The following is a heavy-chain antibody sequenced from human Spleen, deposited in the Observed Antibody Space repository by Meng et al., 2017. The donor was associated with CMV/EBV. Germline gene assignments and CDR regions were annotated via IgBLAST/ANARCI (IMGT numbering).Heavy chain of an antibody. CDR3: ARLIYYDSSGVDY. J-gene: IGHJ4*02. CDR2: IYPGDSDT. D-gene: IGHD3-22*01. CDR1: GYSFTRYW. Sequence: KGSGYSFTRYWIGWLRQMPGKGLEWMVIIYPGDSDTRYSPSFQGQVTISADKSISTAYLQWSSLKASDTAMYYCARLIYYDSSGVDYWGQGTLVTVSS. V-gene: IGHV5-51*01.